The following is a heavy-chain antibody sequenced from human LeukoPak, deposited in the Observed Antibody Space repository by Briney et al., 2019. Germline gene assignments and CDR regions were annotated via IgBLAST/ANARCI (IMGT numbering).Heavy chain of an antibody. Sequence: SETLSLTCTVSGGSISSSSYYWGWIRQPPGKGLEWIGSIYYSGSTYYNPSLKSRVTISVDTSKNQFSLKLSSVTAADTAVYYCASTMVRGVMRFDYWGQGTLVTVSS. CDR2: IYYSGST. D-gene: IGHD3-10*01. V-gene: IGHV4-39*07. CDR3: ASTMVRGVMRFDY. J-gene: IGHJ4*02. CDR1: GGSISSSSYY.